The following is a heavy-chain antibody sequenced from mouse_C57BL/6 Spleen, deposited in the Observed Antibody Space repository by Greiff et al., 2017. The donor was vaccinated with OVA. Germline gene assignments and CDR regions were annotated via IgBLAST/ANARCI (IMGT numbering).Heavy chain of an antibody. CDR1: GYTFTDYY. D-gene: IGHD2-10*01. CDR3: ANTYDGRGVWYFDV. Sequence: VQLQQSGPELVKPGASVKMSCKASGYTFTDYYMTWVKQSPGKSLEWIGYINPNNGGTSYNQKFKGKATLTVNKSSSTAYMELRSLTSADSAGDSYANTYDGRGVWYFDVWGTGTTVTVSS. CDR2: INPNNGGT. J-gene: IGHJ1*03. V-gene: IGHV1-22*01.